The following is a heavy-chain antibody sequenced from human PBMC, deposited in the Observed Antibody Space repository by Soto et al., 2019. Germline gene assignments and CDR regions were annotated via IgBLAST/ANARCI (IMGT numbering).Heavy chain of an antibody. D-gene: IGHD2-15*01. J-gene: IGHJ4*02. Sequence: PGGSLRLSCAASGFTFSSYAMSWVRQAPGKGLEWVSAISGSGGSTYYADTVKGRFTISRDNSKNTLYLQMNSLRAEDTAVYYCAKGTTVVVVVAATVFDYWGQGTLVTVSS. V-gene: IGHV3-23*01. CDR3: AKGTTVVVVVAATVFDY. CDR2: ISGSGGST. CDR1: GFTFSSYA.